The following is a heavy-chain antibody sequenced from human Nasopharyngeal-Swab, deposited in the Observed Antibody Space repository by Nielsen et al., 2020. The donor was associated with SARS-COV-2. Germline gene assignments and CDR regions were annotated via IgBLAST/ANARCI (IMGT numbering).Heavy chain of an antibody. V-gene: IGHV3-23*01. CDR1: GFTFSSYA. J-gene: IGHJ6*02. CDR3: AKAEMATGYGMDV. CDR2: ISGSGGST. D-gene: IGHD5-24*01. Sequence: GESLKISCAASGFTFSSYAMSWVRQAPGKGLEWVSAISGSGGSTYYADSVKGRFTISRDNSKNSLYLQMNSLRTEDTALYYCAKAEMATGYGMDVWGQGTTVTVSS.